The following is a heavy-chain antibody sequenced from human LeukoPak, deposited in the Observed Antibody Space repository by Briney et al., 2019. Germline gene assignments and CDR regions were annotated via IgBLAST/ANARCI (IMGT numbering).Heavy chain of an antibody. J-gene: IGHJ4*02. Sequence: ASVKVSCKAPGYTFTAYYMHWVRQAPGQGLEWMGWINPNSGDTNYAQNFQGRVTMTRDTSISTAYMELSRLRSDDTAMYYCARGSGYYSFDCWGQGTLVTVSS. V-gene: IGHV1-2*02. CDR3: ARGSGYYSFDC. D-gene: IGHD3-3*01. CDR2: INPNSGDT. CDR1: GYTFTAYY.